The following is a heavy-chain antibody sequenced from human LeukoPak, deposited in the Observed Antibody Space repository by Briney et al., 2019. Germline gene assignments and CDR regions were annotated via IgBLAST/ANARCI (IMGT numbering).Heavy chain of an antibody. CDR2: ISISSSYI. D-gene: IGHD4/OR15-4a*01. J-gene: IGHJ4*02. CDR3: ARRAGAYSHPYDY. Sequence: PGGSLRLSCAASGFTFSSYSMNWVRQAPGKGLEWVSSISISSSYIYYADSVKGRFTISRDNAKNSLYLQMNSLRAEDTAVYYCARRAGAYSHPYDYWGQGTLVTVSS. V-gene: IGHV3-21*04. CDR1: GFTFSSYS.